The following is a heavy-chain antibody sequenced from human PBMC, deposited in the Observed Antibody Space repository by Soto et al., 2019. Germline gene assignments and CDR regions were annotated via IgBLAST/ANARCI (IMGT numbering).Heavy chain of an antibody. CDR2: INHSGST. V-gene: IGHV4-34*01. Sequence: SETLSLTCAVYGGSFSGCYWSWIRQPPGKGLEWIGEINHSGSTNYNPSLKSRVTISVDTSKNQFSLKLSSVTAADTAVYYCARGSRRGSYYDILTGYYKSRWFDPWGQGTLVTVS. CDR1: GGSFSGCY. CDR3: ARGSRRGSYYDILTGYYKSRWFDP. J-gene: IGHJ5*02. D-gene: IGHD3-9*01.